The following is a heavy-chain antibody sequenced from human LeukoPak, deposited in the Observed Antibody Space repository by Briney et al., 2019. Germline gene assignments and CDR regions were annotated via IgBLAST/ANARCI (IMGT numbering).Heavy chain of an antibody. J-gene: IGHJ4*02. CDR3: ATDGAGDYLNH. Sequence: ASVKVSCKVSGYIFTELSMHWVRQAPGQELEWMGGFNPEDGETFYAQKFQGRVNMTEDTSTDTAYMELSSLSYDDTAVYYCATDGAGDYLNHWGQGTLVTVSS. D-gene: IGHD4-17*01. V-gene: IGHV1-24*01. CDR1: GYIFTELS. CDR2: FNPEDGET.